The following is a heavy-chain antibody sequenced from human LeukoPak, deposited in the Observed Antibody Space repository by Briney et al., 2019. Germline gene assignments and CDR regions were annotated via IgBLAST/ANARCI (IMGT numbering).Heavy chain of an antibody. CDR3: ARDTVTTYYYGMDV. CDR1: GYTFTNYV. V-gene: IGHV1-18*01. J-gene: IGHJ6*02. CDR2: ISAYNGNT. D-gene: IGHD4-11*01. Sequence: ASVKVSCKASGYTFTNYVISWVRQAPAQGLEWMGWISAYNGNTNSAQKLQGRVTMTTDTSASTAYMELRSLRSDDTAVYYCARDTVTTYYYGMDVWGQGTTVTVSS.